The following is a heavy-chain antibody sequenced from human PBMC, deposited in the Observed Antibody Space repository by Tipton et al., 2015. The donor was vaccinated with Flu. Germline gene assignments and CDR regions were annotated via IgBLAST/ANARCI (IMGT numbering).Heavy chain of an antibody. Sequence: TLSLTCSVSGGSINSYYWSWIRQPAGKGLEWIGRIYMGGRINYNPSLKSRVTMSVETSKNQFSLKLSSVTAADTAVYYCARRDYSNYVSEPKNWFDSWGQGALVIVSS. CDR1: GGSINSYY. CDR2: IYMGGRI. J-gene: IGHJ5*01. D-gene: IGHD4-11*01. V-gene: IGHV4-4*07. CDR3: ARRDYSNYVSEPKNWFDS.